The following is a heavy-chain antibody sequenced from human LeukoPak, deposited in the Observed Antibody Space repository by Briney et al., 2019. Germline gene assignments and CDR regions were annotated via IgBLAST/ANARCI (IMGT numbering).Heavy chain of an antibody. CDR2: IRYDGSNQ. D-gene: IGHD1-26*01. V-gene: IGHV3-30*02. CDR3: AKEVGVTTRGSFAY. J-gene: IGHJ4*02. Sequence: PGGSLRLSCAASGFTFSNHGMLWVRQAPAKGLEWVAFIRYDGSNQYYADSVKGRFTISRDSSKNTLYLQMNSLRDEDTAVYYCAKEVGVTTRGSFAYWGQGTLVTVSS. CDR1: GFTFSNHG.